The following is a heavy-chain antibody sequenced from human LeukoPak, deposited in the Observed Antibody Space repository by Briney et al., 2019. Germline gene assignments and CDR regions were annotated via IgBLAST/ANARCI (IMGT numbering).Heavy chain of an antibody. CDR1: GGSISSSSYY. CDR2: IYYSGST. Sequence: SETLSLTCTVSGGSISSSSYYWGWIRQPPGKGLEWIGSIYYSGSTYYNPSLKSRVTISVDTSKNQFSLKLSSVTAADTAVYYCAREGPGGGLLWFGESTDYWGQGTLVTVSS. D-gene: IGHD3-10*01. J-gene: IGHJ4*02. CDR3: AREGPGGGLLWFGESTDY. V-gene: IGHV4-39*07.